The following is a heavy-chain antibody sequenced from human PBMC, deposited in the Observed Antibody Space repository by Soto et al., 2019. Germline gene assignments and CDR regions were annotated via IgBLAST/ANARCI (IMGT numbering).Heavy chain of an antibody. CDR2: IYPGDSDT. Sequence: GESLKISCKGSGYTFTNYWIGWVRQMPGKGLEWMGIIYPGDSDTKYNPSFQGQVTISADKSITTTYLQWSSLKASDAAIYYCAASIFYYGMDVWGQGTTVTVSS. CDR1: GYTFTNYW. CDR3: AASIFYYGMDV. J-gene: IGHJ6*02. V-gene: IGHV5-51*01.